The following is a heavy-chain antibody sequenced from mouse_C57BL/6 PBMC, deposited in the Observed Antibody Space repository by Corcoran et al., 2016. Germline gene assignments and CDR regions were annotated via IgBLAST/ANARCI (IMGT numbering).Heavy chain of an antibody. CDR1: GYTFTTYG. J-gene: IGHJ1*03. CDR3: VRDSNWYFDV. CDR2: INTYSGVP. Sequence: QIQLVQSGPELKKPGETVKISCKASGYTFTTYGMSWVKQAPGKDLKWMGWINTYSGVPTYAEDFKGRFALSVETSACTAYLQINNLKNEDTATYFCVRDSNWYFDVWGTGTTVTVSS. V-gene: IGHV9-3*01.